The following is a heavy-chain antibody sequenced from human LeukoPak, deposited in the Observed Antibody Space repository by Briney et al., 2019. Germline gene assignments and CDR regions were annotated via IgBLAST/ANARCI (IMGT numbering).Heavy chain of an antibody. J-gene: IGHJ4*02. CDR2: ISNDGSKK. CDR3: ARGARKGDDYGGFFDY. Sequence: GGSLRLSCAASGFTFSRYAFHWVRQAPGKGLEWVAVISNDGSKKDYADSVKGRFTISRDNSKNTLYLQMNSLRAEDTAVYYCARGARKGDDYGGFFDYWGQGTLVTVSS. V-gene: IGHV3-30*04. D-gene: IGHD4-23*01. CDR1: GFTFSRYA.